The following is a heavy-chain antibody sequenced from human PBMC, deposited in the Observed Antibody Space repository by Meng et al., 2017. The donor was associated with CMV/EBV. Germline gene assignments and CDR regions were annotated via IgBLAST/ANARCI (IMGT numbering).Heavy chain of an antibody. CDR3: ARVSYDILTGYYPRFDY. Sequence: ASVKVSCKASGYTFTGYYMHWVRQAPGQGLERMGWINPNSGGTNYAQKFQGRVTMTRDTSISTAYMELSRLRSDDTAVYYCARVSYDILTGYYPRFDYWGQGTLVTVSS. J-gene: IGHJ4*02. CDR2: INPNSGGT. D-gene: IGHD3-9*01. V-gene: IGHV1-2*02. CDR1: GYTFTGYY.